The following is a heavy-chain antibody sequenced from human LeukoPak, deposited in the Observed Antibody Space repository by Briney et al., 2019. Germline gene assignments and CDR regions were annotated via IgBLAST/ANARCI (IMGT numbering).Heavy chain of an antibody. Sequence: ASVKVSCKASGYTFTSYAMHWVRQAPGQRLEWMGWINAGNGNTKYSQKFQGRVTITRDTSASTAYMELSSLRSEDTAVYYCAREGNCSGGSCYWASKEFDYWGQGTLVTVSS. CDR1: GYTFTSYA. CDR3: AREGNCSGGSCYWASKEFDY. CDR2: INAGNGNT. D-gene: IGHD2-15*01. V-gene: IGHV1-3*01. J-gene: IGHJ4*02.